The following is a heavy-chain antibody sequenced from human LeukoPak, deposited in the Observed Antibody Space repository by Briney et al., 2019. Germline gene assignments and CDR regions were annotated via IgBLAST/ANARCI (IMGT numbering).Heavy chain of an antibody. D-gene: IGHD6-13*01. V-gene: IGHV4-31*03. J-gene: IGHJ4*02. CDR1: GGPISSGGYY. CDR3: ARGLPYSDRGDN. CDR2: IYYSGST. Sequence: PSETLSLTCTVSGGPISSGGYYWSWIRQHPGKGLEWIGYIYYSGSTYYSPSLKSRVTISVDTSKNQFSLTLSSVTAADTAVYYCARGLPYSDRGDNWGQGTLVTVSS.